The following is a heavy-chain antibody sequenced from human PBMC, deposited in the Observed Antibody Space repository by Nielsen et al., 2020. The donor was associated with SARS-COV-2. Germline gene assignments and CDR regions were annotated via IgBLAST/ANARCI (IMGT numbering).Heavy chain of an antibody. CDR1: GYTFTSFA. J-gene: IGHJ5*02. Sequence: ASVKVSCKTSGYTFTSFAIHWVRQAPGQSLEWMGIINPSGGSTSYAQKFQGRVTMTRDTSTSTVYMELSSLRSEDTAVYYCARMGSGSEGWFDPWGQGTLVTVSS. D-gene: IGHD3-22*01. CDR3: ARMGSGSEGWFDP. CDR2: INPSGGST. V-gene: IGHV1-46*01.